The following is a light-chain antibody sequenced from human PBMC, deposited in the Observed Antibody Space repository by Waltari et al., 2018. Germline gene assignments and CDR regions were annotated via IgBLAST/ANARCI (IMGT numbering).Light chain of an antibody. Sequence: SSDLTQDTSLSVALGPTVRITCPGDSLRSTYASWYQQRPGQAPILVLYGPANRPSGIPDRFSGSTSGNTASLTITGAQAEDEADYYCTSRDLSGDVVFGGGTRLTVL. CDR2: GPA. V-gene: IGLV3-19*01. J-gene: IGLJ2*01. CDR1: SLRSTY. CDR3: TSRDLSGDVV.